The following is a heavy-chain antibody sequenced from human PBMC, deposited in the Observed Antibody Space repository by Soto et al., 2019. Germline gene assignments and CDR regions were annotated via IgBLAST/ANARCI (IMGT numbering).Heavy chain of an antibody. J-gene: IGHJ6*02. V-gene: IGHV4-31*03. Sequence: QVQLQESGPGLVKPSQTLSLTCTVSGGSISSGGYYWSWIRQHPGKGLEWIGYIYYSGSTYYNPSLKSRVTISVDTSKNQFSLKLSSVTAADTAVYYCARGYSSSWYSDYYGMDVWRQGTTVTVSS. CDR1: GGSISSGGYY. CDR3: ARGYSSSWYSDYYGMDV. CDR2: IYYSGST. D-gene: IGHD6-13*01.